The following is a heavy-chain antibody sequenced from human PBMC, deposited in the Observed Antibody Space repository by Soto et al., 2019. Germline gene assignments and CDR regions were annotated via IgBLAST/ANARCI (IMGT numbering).Heavy chain of an antibody. V-gene: IGHV4-39*02. Sequence: SETLSLTCVVSGGSISSSNYYWAWIRQPPGKGLEWIGTIYYSRITYYNPSLKSRVTISVDTSKNHFSLRLSSVTAADTAVYYCARPAVAGTPVGYWGQGTLVTVSS. J-gene: IGHJ4*02. CDR3: ARPAVAGTPVGY. CDR1: GGSISSSNYY. CDR2: IYYSRIT. D-gene: IGHD6-19*01.